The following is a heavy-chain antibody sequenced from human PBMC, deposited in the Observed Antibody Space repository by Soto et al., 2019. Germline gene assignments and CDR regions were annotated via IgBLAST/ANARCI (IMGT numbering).Heavy chain of an antibody. CDR1: GYSFTAYW. Sequence: VESLKISCKGSGYSFTAYWISWGLQMPGKGLEWMGRIDPSDSYTNYSPSFQGHVTISADKSISTAYLQWSSLKASDTAMYYCVRIGIAAAGNPGPWGQGSLVTLSS. J-gene: IGHJ5*02. CDR3: VRIGIAAAGNPGP. V-gene: IGHV5-10-1*01. CDR2: IDPSDSYT. D-gene: IGHD6-13*01.